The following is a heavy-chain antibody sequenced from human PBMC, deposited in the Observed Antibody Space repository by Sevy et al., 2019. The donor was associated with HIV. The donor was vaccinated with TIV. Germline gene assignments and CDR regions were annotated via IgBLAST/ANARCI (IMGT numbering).Heavy chain of an antibody. CDR2: ISGSGCST. J-gene: IGHJ4*02. CDR1: GFTFSSYA. CDR3: AKDGETYYDILTGPRGEDY. D-gene: IGHD3-9*01. Sequence: GGSLRLSCAASGFTFSSYAMSWVRQAPGKGLEWVSAISGSGCSTYYADSVKGRFTISRDNSKNTLYLQMNSLRAEDTAVYYCAKDGETYYDILTGPRGEDYWGQGTLVTVSS. V-gene: IGHV3-23*01.